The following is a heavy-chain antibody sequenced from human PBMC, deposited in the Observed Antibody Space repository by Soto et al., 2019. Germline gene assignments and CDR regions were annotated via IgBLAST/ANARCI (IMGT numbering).Heavy chain of an antibody. D-gene: IGHD5-18*01. V-gene: IGHV1-69*06. J-gene: IGHJ6*02. CDR1: GGTFSSYA. CDR3: ARDQGAWIQLWLQGNYYYGMDV. Sequence: GASVKVSCKASGGTFSSYAISWVRQAPGQGLEWMGGIIPIFGTANYAQKFQGRVTITADKSTSTAYMELSSLRSEDTAVYHCARDQGAWIQLWLQGNYYYGMDVWGQGTTVTVSS. CDR2: IIPIFGTA.